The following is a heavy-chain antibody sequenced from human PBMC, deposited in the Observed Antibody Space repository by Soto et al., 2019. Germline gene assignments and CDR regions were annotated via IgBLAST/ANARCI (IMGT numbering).Heavy chain of an antibody. J-gene: IGHJ5*02. CDR3: ARTVCSGGSCYRVGWFDP. D-gene: IGHD2-15*01. CDR2: IYYSGST. CDR1: GGSISSYY. V-gene: IGHV4-59*08. Sequence: PSETLSLTCTVSGGSISSYYWSWIRQPPGKGLEWIGYIYYSGSTNYNPSLNSRVTISVDTSKNQFSLKLSSVTAADTAVYYCARTVCSGGSCYRVGWFDPWGQGTLVTVYS.